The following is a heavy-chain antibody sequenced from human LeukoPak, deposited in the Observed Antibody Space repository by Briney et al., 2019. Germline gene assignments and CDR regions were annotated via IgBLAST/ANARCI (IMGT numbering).Heavy chain of an antibody. CDR1: GFTFSDYY. Sequence: GGSLRLSCAASGFTFSDYYMSWIRQAPGKGLEWVSYISSSGSTIYYADSVKGRFTISRDNAKNSLSLQMNSLRAEDTAVYYCARGTYSGTYYAWYYFDYWGQGTLVTVSS. J-gene: IGHJ4*02. CDR3: ARGTYSGTYYAWYYFDY. V-gene: IGHV3-11*01. D-gene: IGHD1-26*01. CDR2: ISSSGSTI.